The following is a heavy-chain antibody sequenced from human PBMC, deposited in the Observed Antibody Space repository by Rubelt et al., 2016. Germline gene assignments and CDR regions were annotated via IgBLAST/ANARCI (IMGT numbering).Heavy chain of an antibody. CDR1: GFTFMNYA. D-gene: IGHD2-21*02. CDR3: AQLVTKDY. CDR2: ISSSGSTI. V-gene: IGHV3-48*02. Sequence: EVQLVESGGGLIQPGGSLRLSCAASGFTFMNYAMTWVRQAPGKGLEWISYISSSGSTIYYADSVKGGFTISRDNAKNALYLQMNSLRDEDTAVYFCAQLVTKDYWGQGTLVTVSS. J-gene: IGHJ4*02.